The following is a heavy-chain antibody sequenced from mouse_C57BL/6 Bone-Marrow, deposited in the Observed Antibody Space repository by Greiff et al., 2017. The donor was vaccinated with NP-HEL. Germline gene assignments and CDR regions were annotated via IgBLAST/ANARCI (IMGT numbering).Heavy chain of an antibody. J-gene: IGHJ2*01. CDR2: ISDGGSYT. Sequence: EVKLMESGGGLVKPGGSLKLSCAASGFTFSSYAMSWVRQTPEKRLEWVATISDGGSYTYYPDNVKGRFTISRDNAKNNLYLQMSHLKSEDTAMYYCARGRTTVVDHFDYWGQGTTLTVSS. CDR3: ARGRTTVVDHFDY. D-gene: IGHD1-1*01. CDR1: GFTFSSYA. V-gene: IGHV5-4*03.